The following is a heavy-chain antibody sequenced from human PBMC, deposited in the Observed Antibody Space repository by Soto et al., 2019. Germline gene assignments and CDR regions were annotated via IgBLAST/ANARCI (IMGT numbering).Heavy chain of an antibody. CDR3: AKDRDYGGPPPYYYYMDV. CDR1: GFTFDDYA. J-gene: IGHJ6*03. D-gene: IGHD4-17*01. V-gene: IGHV3-9*01. CDR2: ISWNSGSI. Sequence: EVQLVESGGGLVQPGRSLRLSCAASGFTFDDYAMHWVRQAPGKGLEWVSGISWNSGSIGYADSVKGRFTISRDNAKKSPYLPMNSLRAEDTALYYCAKDRDYGGPPPYYYYMDVWGKGTTVTVSS.